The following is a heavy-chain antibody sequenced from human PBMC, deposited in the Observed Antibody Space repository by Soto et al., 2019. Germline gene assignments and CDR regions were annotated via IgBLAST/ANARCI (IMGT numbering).Heavy chain of an antibody. V-gene: IGHV3-9*01. CDR1: GVSFDDYA. D-gene: IGHD3-16*01. Sequence: CMGLSRAASGVSFDDYAMHWVRQAPGKGLEWVSVISWNSGSIGYADSVKGRFTISRDNAKNSLYLQMNSLRAEDTALYYCANNISHTLHSNDFDYRGQGTPVPVSP. CDR2: ISWNSGSI. J-gene: IGHJ4*02. CDR3: ANNISHTLHSNDFDY.